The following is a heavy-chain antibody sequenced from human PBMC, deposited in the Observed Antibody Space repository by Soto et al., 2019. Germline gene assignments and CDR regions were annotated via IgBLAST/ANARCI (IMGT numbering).Heavy chain of an antibody. V-gene: IGHV1-46*01. J-gene: IGHJ4*02. CDR3: ATSVNSAMAFDY. CDR2: INPNGGMT. CDR1: GYTFTHYY. D-gene: IGHD5-18*01. Sequence: ASVKVSCKASGYTFTHYYIHWVRQAPGQGLEWMGIINPNGGMTTYAQKFRAGFSMTRDTSTSTVYLELSSLRSEDSAVYYCATSVNSAMAFDYWGQGTLVTVSS.